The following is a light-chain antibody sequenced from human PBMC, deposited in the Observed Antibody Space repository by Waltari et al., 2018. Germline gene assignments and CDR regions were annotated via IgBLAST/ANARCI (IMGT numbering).Light chain of an antibody. V-gene: IGKV1-39*01. CDR3: LQSYTTPLT. Sequence: DIQMTQSPSSLSASVGDRVTITCRASQSIRNPLNGYQQKPGEAPKLLTYAAFSLQRGVPSRFSGSASGTYFTLTISSLQPEDFATYYCLQSYTTPLTFGGGTNVEIK. CDR1: QSIRNP. CDR2: AAF. J-gene: IGKJ4*01.